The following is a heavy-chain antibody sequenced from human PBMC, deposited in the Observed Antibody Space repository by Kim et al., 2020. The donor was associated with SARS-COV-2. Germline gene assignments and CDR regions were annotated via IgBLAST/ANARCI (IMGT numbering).Heavy chain of an antibody. D-gene: IGHD3-16*01. CDR1: GYTLTELS. CDR2: FDPEDGET. V-gene: IGHV1-24*01. CDR3: ATVNLGDIYYYYYGMDV. Sequence: ASVKVSCKVSGYTLTELSMHWVRQAPGKGLEWMGGFDPEDGETIYAQKFQGRVTMTEDTSTDTAYMELSSLRSEDTAVYYCATVNLGDIYYYYYGMDVWGQGTTVTVSS. J-gene: IGHJ6*02.